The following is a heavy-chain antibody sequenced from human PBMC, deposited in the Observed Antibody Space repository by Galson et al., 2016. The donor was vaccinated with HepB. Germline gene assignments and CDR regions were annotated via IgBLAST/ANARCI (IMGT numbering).Heavy chain of an antibody. V-gene: IGHV3-9*01. CDR3: TKDALPHGSGPNNLYC. D-gene: IGHD1/OR15-1a*01. CDR2: ISWNSGDT. Sequence: SLRLSCAASGFTFDDYAMHWVRQAPGKGLEWVSGISWNSGDTGYADSVKGRFTISRDNAKNSLYLQMNSLRADDTALYYCTKDALPHGSGPNNLYCWGQGTLVTVSS. J-gene: IGHJ4*02. CDR1: GFTFDDYA.